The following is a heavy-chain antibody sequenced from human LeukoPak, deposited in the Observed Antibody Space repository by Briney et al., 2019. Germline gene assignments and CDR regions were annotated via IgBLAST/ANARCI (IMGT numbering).Heavy chain of an antibody. V-gene: IGHV1-18*01. Sequence: GASVKVSCKASGYTFTSYGISWVRQAPGQGLEWMGWISAYNGNTNYAQKLQGRVTMTTDTSTSTAYMELRSLRSDDTAVYYCARDCPGLGYCSSTSLFDYWGQGTLVTVSS. CDR2: ISAYNGNT. CDR3: ARDCPGLGYCSSTSLFDY. D-gene: IGHD2-2*01. CDR1: GYTFTSYG. J-gene: IGHJ4*02.